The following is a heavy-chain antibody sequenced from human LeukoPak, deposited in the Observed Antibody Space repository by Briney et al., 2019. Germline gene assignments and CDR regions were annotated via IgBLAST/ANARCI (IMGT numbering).Heavy chain of an antibody. CDR3: ARDGYSSSEAVDY. D-gene: IGHD6-13*01. CDR1: GRTFSSYA. Sequence: SVKVSCKASGRTFSSYAISWVRQAPGQGLEWMGRIIPILGIANYAQKFQGRVTITADKSTSTAYMELSSLRSEDTAVYYCARDGYSSSEAVDYWGQGTLVTVSS. CDR2: IIPILGIA. V-gene: IGHV1-69*04. J-gene: IGHJ4*02.